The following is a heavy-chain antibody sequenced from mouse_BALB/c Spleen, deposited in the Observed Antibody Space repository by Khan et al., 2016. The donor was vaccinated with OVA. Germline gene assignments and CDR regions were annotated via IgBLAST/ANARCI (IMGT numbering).Heavy chain of an antibody. CDR2: INPHIGET. Sequence: VQLQQSGPELVKPGASVKISCKASGYSFTGYFMNWVMQSHGKSLEWIGRINPHIGETFYNQKFKGKATLTVDESSSTAHMELRSLPSEDSAVYYCARIYGSDFDYWGQGTTLTVSS. CDR3: ARIYGSDFDY. CDR1: GYSFTGYF. D-gene: IGHD1-1*01. J-gene: IGHJ2*01. V-gene: IGHV1-20*02.